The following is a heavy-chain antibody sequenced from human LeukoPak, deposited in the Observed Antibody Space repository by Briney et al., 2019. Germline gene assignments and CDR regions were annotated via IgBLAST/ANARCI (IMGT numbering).Heavy chain of an antibody. CDR1: GFTFSSYS. Sequence: GGSLRLSCAASGFTFSSYSMNWVRQAPGKGLEWVSYISSSSSTIYYADSVKGRFTISRDNAKNSLYLQMNSLRAEDTAVYYCARASGLLRYFYWGQGTLVTVSS. J-gene: IGHJ4*02. CDR2: ISSSSSTI. CDR3: ARASGLLRYFY. D-gene: IGHD3-9*01. V-gene: IGHV3-48*01.